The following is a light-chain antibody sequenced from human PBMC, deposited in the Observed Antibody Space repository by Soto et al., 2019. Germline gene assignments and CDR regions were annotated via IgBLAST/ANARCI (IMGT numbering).Light chain of an antibody. J-gene: IGKJ1*01. V-gene: IGKV3-20*01. CDR3: QQDGSSPRT. CDR2: GAS. Sequence: EIVLPKYTGPLSLSPGERSTLSCMASQSVSSSYLAWYQQKPGQAPRLLIYGASSRATGIPDRFSGSGSGTDFTLTISRLEPEDFAVYYCQQDGSSPRTFGQGTKVDIK. CDR1: QSVSSSY.